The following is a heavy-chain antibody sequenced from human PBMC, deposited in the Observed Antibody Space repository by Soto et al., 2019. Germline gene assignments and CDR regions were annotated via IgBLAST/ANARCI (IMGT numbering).Heavy chain of an antibody. Sequence: SETLSLPCNTSGDSYSISTYSWSWIRQPPGKALQWIGFIYQSGVTSYNPSLASRVSISLDRSNNQCSLKLKSVTAADTAVYFCAGMPYTSGLRFDPWGPGTLVTVSS. CDR1: GDSYSISTYS. V-gene: IGHV4-30-2*01. J-gene: IGHJ5*02. D-gene: IGHD6-19*01. CDR2: IYQSGVT. CDR3: AGMPYTSGLRFDP.